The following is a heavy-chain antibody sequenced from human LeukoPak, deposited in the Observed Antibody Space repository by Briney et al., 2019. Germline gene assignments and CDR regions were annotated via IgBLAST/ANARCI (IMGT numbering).Heavy chain of an antibody. V-gene: IGHV3-30*18. J-gene: IGHJ4*02. CDR1: GFTFSSYA. D-gene: IGHD4-17*01. Sequence: GGSLRLSCAASGFTFSSYAMHWVRQAPGKGLEWVGVISDDGRRKDYADSVKGRFTISRDNSKDTLYLQMNSLRAEDTAVYYCAKRPSDYGDYVSYFDYWGQGTLVTVSS. CDR3: AKRPSDYGDYVSYFDY. CDR2: ISDDGRRK.